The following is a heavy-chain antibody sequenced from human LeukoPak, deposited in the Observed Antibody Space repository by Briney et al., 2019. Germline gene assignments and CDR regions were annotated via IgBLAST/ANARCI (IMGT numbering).Heavy chain of an antibody. CDR1: GYTFTNYY. CDR2: ISPSGGST. CDR3: ARGDSQQYFDH. J-gene: IGHJ4*02. V-gene: IGHV1-46*01. Sequence: ASVKVSCKASGYTFTNYYIHWVRQAPGQGLEWMGIISPSGGSTAYAQRFQGRVTVTRDTSTSTVYMELSSLRSEDTAVYYCARGDSQQYFDHWGQGTLVSVSS. D-gene: IGHD3-22*01.